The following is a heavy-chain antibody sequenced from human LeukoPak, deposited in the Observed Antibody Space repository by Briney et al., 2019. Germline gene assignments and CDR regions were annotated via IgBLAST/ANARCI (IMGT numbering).Heavy chain of an antibody. CDR1: GFTFNSFA. CDR3: AKQQQLVIDY. D-gene: IGHD6-13*01. CDR2: ISGSDGSS. V-gene: IGHV3-23*01. J-gene: IGHJ4*02. Sequence: GGSLRLSCAASGFTFNSFAMNWVRQAPGKGLEWVSSISGSDGSSHYADSVKGRFTISRDNSKNTLYLQMNSLRAEDTAVYYCAKQQQLVIDYWGQGTLVTVSS.